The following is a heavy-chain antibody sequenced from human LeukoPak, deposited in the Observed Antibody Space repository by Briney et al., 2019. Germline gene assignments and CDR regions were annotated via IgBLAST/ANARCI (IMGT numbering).Heavy chain of an antibody. Sequence: GASVKVSCKASGYTFTGYYMHWVRQAPGQGLEWMGWINPNSGGTNYAQKFQGRVTMTRDTSISTAYMELSRLRSDDTAVYYCASPGYSSDWSRGYYYYYGMDVWGQGTTVTVSS. D-gene: IGHD6-19*01. CDR3: ASPGYSSDWSRGYYYYYGMDV. CDR2: INPNSGGT. J-gene: IGHJ6*02. V-gene: IGHV1-2*02. CDR1: GYTFTGYY.